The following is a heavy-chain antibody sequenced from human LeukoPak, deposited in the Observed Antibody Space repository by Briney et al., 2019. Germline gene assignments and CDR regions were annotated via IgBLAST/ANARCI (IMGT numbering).Heavy chain of an antibody. CDR3: ARGVYSYGPSPAWFDP. CDR2: IYYSGST. D-gene: IGHD5-18*01. Sequence: PSETLSLTCTVSGGSISSHYWSWIRQPPGKGLEWIGYIYYSGSTNYNPSLKSRVTISVDTSKNQFPLKLSSVTAADTAVYYCARGVYSYGPSPAWFDPWGQGTLVTVSS. CDR1: GGSISSHY. J-gene: IGHJ5*02. V-gene: IGHV4-59*11.